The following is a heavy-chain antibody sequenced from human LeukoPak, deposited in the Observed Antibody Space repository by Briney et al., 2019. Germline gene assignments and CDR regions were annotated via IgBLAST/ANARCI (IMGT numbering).Heavy chain of an antibody. J-gene: IGHJ4*02. CDR2: ISYDGSNK. V-gene: IGHV3-30*03. D-gene: IGHD3-16*01. CDR3: AFLRRGAFDY. Sequence: GGSLRLSCAASGFTFSSYGMHWVRQAPGKGLEWVAVISYDGSNKYYADSVKGRFTISRDNSKNTLYLQMNSLRAEDTAAYYCAFLRRGAFDYWGQGTLVTVSS. CDR1: GFTFSSYG.